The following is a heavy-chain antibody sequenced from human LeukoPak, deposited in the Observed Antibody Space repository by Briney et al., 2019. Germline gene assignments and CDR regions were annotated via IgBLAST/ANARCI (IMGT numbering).Heavy chain of an antibody. J-gene: IGHJ4*02. CDR3: ARDRGTSGYIFDY. D-gene: IGHD3-22*01. CDR2: IYSGGDI. Sequence: GGSLRLSCAASGLTVSSNSMRWVRQAPGKGLEWVSVIYSGGDIFYADSVKGRFTISRDNSKNTVYLQMNNLRAEDTAVYFCARDRGTSGYIFDYWGRGTLVNVSS. V-gene: IGHV3-53*01. CDR1: GLTVSSNS.